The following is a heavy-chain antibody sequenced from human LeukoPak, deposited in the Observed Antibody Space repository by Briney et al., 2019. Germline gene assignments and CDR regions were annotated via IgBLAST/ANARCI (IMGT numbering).Heavy chain of an antibody. V-gene: IGHV3-33*08. D-gene: IGHD4-17*01. Sequence: PGGSLRLSCAASGFTFSSCGMHWVRQAPGKGLEWVAVIWYDGSNKYYADSVKGRFTVSRDDSKNTLYLQMNSLRAEDTAVYYCARDGGDYGDLLGDYWGQGTLVTVSS. CDR1: GFTFSSCG. CDR2: IWYDGSNK. CDR3: ARDGGDYGDLLGDY. J-gene: IGHJ4*02.